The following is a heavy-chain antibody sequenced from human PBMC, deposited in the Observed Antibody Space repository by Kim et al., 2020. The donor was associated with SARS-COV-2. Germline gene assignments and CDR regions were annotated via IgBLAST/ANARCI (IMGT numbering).Heavy chain of an antibody. CDR3: ARGFRKRRYFDL. J-gene: IGHJ2*01. Sequence: NYNPSLKSRVTIAVDTSKNQFSLKRSSVTAADTAVYYCARGFRKRRYFDLWGRGTLVTVSS. V-gene: IGHV4-34*01.